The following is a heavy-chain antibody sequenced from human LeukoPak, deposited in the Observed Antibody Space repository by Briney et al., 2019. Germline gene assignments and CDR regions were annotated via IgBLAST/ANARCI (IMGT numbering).Heavy chain of an antibody. CDR1: GYTFTSYY. J-gene: IGHJ3*02. CDR2: INPSGGSA. D-gene: IGHD4-17*01. Sequence: ASVKVSGKASGYTFTSYYMHWVRQAPGQGLEWMGIINPSGGSASYAQKFQGRVTMTRDMSTSTVYMELSSLRSEDTAVYYCARGFGDFDAFDIWGQGTMVTVSS. CDR3: ARGFGDFDAFDI. V-gene: IGHV1-46*01.